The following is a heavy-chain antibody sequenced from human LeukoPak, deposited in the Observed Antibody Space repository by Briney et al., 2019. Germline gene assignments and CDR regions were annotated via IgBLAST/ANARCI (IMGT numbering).Heavy chain of an antibody. V-gene: IGHV3-11*03. CDR3: AAGTAADY. Sequence: GGSLRLSCVVSGIPFSDFYMNWIRQAPGKGLEWISYVSSSSSYTDYAESVKDRFTISRDNAKSALYLEMSDLRVEDTAVYYCAAGTAADYWGQGTLVIVSS. D-gene: IGHD6-13*01. CDR1: GIPFSDFY. J-gene: IGHJ4*02. CDR2: VSSSSSYT.